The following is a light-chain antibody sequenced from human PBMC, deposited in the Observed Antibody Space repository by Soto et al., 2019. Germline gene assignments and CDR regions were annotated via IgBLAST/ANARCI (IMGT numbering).Light chain of an antibody. Sequence: EIVMTQSPATLSVSTGEKATLSCRASQSVSSNLAWYQQKPGQAPRLLIYGASTRATGIPARFSGSGSGTEFTLTISSLQSEDFAVYYCQQYNNWHPNTFGQGTKLEIK. CDR3: QQYNNWHPNT. CDR1: QSVSSN. V-gene: IGKV3-15*01. CDR2: GAS. J-gene: IGKJ2*01.